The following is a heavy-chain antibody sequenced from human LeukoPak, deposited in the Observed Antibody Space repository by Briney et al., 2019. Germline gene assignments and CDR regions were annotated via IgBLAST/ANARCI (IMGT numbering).Heavy chain of an antibody. CDR3: ARDIVYLIDEDYG. CDR2: IQSSGST. CDR1: GGSFNSYY. J-gene: IGHJ4*02. Sequence: SETLSHTCTVSGGSFNSYYWSWLRQPAGKGLEWIGRIQSSGSTDYSPSLQSRVTISIDTSQRQFSLNLRSVTAADTAVYYCARDIVYLIDEDYGWGQGTLVTVSS. D-gene: IGHD4-17*01. V-gene: IGHV4-4*07.